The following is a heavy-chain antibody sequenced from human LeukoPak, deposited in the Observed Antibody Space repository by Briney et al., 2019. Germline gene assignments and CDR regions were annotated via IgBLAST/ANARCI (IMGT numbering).Heavy chain of an antibody. CDR3: ARLDGSGWYKNYFDY. Sequence: SETLSLTCTVFGGSISSSTYYWVWIRQPPGKGLEWIGSIYYSGSTNYNPSLKSRVTISVDTSKNQFSLKLSSVTAADTAVYYCARLDGSGWYKNYFDYWGQGTLVTVSS. J-gene: IGHJ4*02. CDR2: IYYSGST. D-gene: IGHD6-19*01. CDR1: GGSISSSTYY. V-gene: IGHV4-39*07.